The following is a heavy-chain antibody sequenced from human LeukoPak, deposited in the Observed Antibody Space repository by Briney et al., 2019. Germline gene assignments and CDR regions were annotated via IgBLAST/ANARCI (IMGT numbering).Heavy chain of an antibody. D-gene: IGHD3-10*01. J-gene: IGHJ3*02. CDR3: ARPRGSNDAFDI. CDR1: RFTFSFYW. CDR2: INSDGTST. Sequence: GRSLRLSCAASRFTFSFYWMDWVRQAPGKGLVWVSRINSDGTSTTYADFVKGRLTISRDNAKNTLYLQMSSLRAEDTAVYYCARPRGSNDAFDIWGQGTMVTVSS. V-gene: IGHV3-74*01.